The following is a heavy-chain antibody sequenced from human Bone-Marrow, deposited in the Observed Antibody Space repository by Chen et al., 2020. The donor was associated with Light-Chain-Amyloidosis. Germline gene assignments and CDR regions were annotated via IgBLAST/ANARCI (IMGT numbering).Heavy chain of an antibody. D-gene: IGHD2-2*01. Sequence: QVQLQQWCAGLLKHSETLSLTCAVYGGSFSGSYWSCIRQAPGKGLEWIGEINHSGSTNYNPSVKSRVTISVDSSKNQFSLDLSSVTGADTAVYYCARMPGSLFRRRFDYWGQGTLVTVSS. CDR1: GGSFSGSY. CDR3: ARMPGSLFRRRFDY. V-gene: IGHV4-34*01. CDR2: INHSGST. J-gene: IGHJ4*02.